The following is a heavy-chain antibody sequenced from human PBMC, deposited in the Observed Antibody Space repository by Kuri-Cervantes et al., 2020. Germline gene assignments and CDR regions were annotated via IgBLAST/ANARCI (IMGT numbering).Heavy chain of an antibody. CDR2: ISYDGSNK. V-gene: IGHV3-30*18. Sequence: GGSLRLSCAASGFTFSSYGMHWVRQAPGKGLEWVAVISYDGSNKYYADSVKGRFTISRDNSKNTLYLQMNSLRAEDTAVYYSAKGTYGSGSYYAPDYWGQGTLVTVSS. J-gene: IGHJ4*02. CDR3: AKGTYGSGSYYAPDY. CDR1: GFTFSSYG. D-gene: IGHD3-10*01.